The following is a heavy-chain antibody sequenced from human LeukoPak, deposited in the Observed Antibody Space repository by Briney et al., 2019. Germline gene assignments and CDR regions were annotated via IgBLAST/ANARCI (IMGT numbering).Heavy chain of an antibody. J-gene: IGHJ6*02. CDR2: IKPDGGEK. D-gene: IGHD5-18*01. Sequence: PGGSLRLSCAASGFTFSSYWMHWVRQTPGKGLVWVANIKPDGGEKNYVDSVKGRFTISRDNAKNSLFLQMNSLRAEDTAVYYCARDTAKVTFVDYYGMDVWGQGTTVTVAS. V-gene: IGHV3-7*03. CDR3: ARDTAKVTFVDYYGMDV. CDR1: GFTFSSYW.